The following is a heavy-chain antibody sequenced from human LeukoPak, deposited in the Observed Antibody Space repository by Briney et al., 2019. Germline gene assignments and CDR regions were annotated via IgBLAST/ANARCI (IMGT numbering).Heavy chain of an antibody. Sequence: SETLSLTCTLPGGSISTYYWSWIRQPPGKGLEWIGYIYHSGSTNYNPSLKSRVTISVDTSKTQFSPKLSSVTAADTAVYYCARVGGYASPIGYWGQGAQVTVCS. D-gene: IGHD5-12*01. CDR3: ARVGGYASPIGY. V-gene: IGHV4-59*01. CDR1: GGSISTYY. J-gene: IGHJ4*02. CDR2: IYHSGST.